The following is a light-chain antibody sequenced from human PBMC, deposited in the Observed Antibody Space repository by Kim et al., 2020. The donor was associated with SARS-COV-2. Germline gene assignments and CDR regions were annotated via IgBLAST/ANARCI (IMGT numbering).Light chain of an antibody. J-gene: IGLJ2*01. CDR2: GKN. V-gene: IGLV3-19*01. CDR1: TLRSFY. CDR3: NSRDSSSNRVV. Sequence: ALGQTFRITCQGDTLRSFYASWYQQKPGQAPVLVIYGKNNRPSGIPDRFSGSSSGNTASLTITGAQAEDEADYYCNSRDSSSNRVVFGGGTQLTVL.